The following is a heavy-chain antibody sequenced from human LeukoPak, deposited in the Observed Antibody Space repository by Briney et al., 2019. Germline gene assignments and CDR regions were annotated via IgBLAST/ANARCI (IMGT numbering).Heavy chain of an antibody. CDR3: ARSYDFWSGYDAFDI. D-gene: IGHD3-3*01. CDR2: IYYSGST. Sequence: SETLSLTCTVSGGSITHYYWSWIRQPPGKGLEWIGYIYYSGSTNYNPSLKSRVTISVDTSKNQFSLKLSSVTAADTAVYYCARSYDFWSGYDAFDIWGQGTMVTVSS. V-gene: IGHV4-59*01. J-gene: IGHJ3*02. CDR1: GGSITHYY.